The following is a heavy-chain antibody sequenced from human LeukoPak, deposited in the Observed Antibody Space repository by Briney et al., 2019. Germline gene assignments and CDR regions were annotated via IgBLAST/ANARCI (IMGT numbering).Heavy chain of an antibody. Sequence: SETLSLTCTVSGGSISSSSYYRGWIRQPPGKGLEWIGCIYYSGSTYYNPSLKSRVTISVDTSKNQFSLKLSSVTAADTAVYYCARSRGVVIEMIDYWGQGTLVTVSS. CDR3: ARSRGVVIEMIDY. CDR1: GGSISSSSYY. CDR2: IYYSGST. J-gene: IGHJ4*02. D-gene: IGHD3-3*01. V-gene: IGHV4-39*07.